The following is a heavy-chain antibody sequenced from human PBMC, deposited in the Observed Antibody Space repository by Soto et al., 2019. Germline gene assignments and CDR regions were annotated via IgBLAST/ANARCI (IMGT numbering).Heavy chain of an antibody. D-gene: IGHD3-10*01. CDR1: GFTFNDYA. Sequence: GSLRLSCTASGFTFNDYAMTWVRQAPGKGLNWVSAISGSGGGTYYADSVKGRFTISRDRSGNTLYLQMNSLRAEDTAVYYCAKYGSGNYYNVGLDGMDVWGQGTTVTVSS. V-gene: IGHV3-23*01. CDR3: AKYGSGNYYNVGLDGMDV. CDR2: ISGSGGGT. J-gene: IGHJ6*02.